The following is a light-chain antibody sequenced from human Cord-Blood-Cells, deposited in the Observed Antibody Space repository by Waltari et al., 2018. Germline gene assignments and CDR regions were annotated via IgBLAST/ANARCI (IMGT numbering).Light chain of an antibody. CDR1: QSVSSSY. V-gene: IGKV3-20*01. J-gene: IGKJ2*01. CDR3: QQYGSSPYT. CDR2: GAS. Sequence: EIVLTQSPGTLSLSPGERATLSCRASQSVSSSYLAWYQQKPGQAPRLLIYGASSRATGIPDRFRGRWSGTDFTLTISRLEPEDFAVYYCQQYGSSPYTFGQGTKLEIK.